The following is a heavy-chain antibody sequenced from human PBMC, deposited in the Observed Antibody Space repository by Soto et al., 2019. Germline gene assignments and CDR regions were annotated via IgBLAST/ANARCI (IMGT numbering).Heavy chain of an antibody. V-gene: IGHV3-33*08. CDR3: ARGYQTGSYDAFDI. CDR2: IWYDGSNK. CDR1: GFTFRDYY. J-gene: IGHJ3*02. Sequence: GGSLRLSCEASGFTFRDYYMTWVRQAPGKGLEWVAVIWYDGSNKYHADSVKGRFTISRDNSKNTLYVQMNSLRAEDTAVYYCARGYQTGSYDAFDIWGQGTMVTVSS. D-gene: IGHD2-2*01.